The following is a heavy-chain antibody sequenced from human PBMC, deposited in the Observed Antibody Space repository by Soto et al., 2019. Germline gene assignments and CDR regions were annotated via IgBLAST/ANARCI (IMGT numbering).Heavy chain of an antibody. J-gene: IGHJ6*02. CDR2: IRSKAYGGTT. Sequence: LRLSCTASGFTFGDYAMSWVRQAPGKGLEWVGFIRSKAYGGTTEYAASAKGRFTISRDDSKSIAYLQMNSLKTEDTAVFYCTRTAGYYDSSGYYSGYYYGMDVWGRGTTVTVSS. CDR1: GFTFGDYA. D-gene: IGHD3-22*01. CDR3: TRTAGYYDSSGYYSGYYYGMDV. V-gene: IGHV3-49*04.